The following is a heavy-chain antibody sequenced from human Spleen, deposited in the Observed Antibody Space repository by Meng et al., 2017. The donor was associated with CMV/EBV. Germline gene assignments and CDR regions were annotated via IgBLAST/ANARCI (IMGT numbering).Heavy chain of an antibody. CDR2: ITSAGSTL. CDR1: GFTFSDSY. V-gene: IGHV3-11*04. Sequence: GESLKISCAASGFTFSDSYMSWIRQAPGKGLEWVSYITSAGSTLYYADSVKGRFTISRDNAENTLYLHMNSLRAEDTAVYYCARYGSGSDNYFYYGMDVWGQGTTVTVSS. D-gene: IGHD3-10*01. J-gene: IGHJ6*02. CDR3: ARYGSGSDNYFYYGMDV.